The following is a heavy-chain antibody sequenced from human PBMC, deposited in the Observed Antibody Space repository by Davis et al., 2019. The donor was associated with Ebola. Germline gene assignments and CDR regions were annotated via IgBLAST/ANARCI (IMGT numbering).Heavy chain of an antibody. CDR2: IYYSGST. CDR1: GDSIGSSSYY. D-gene: IGHD3-22*01. CDR3: ASIYDSSGYFDY. J-gene: IGHJ4*02. V-gene: IGHV4-39*01. Sequence: MPSETLSLTCTVSGDSIGSSSYYWGWIRQPPGKGLEWIGSIYYSGSTYYNPSLKSRVTISVDTSKNQFSLKLSSVTAADTAVYYCASIYDSSGYFDYWGQGTLVTVSS.